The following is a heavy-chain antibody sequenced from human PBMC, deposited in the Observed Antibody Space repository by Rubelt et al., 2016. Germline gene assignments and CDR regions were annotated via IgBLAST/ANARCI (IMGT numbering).Heavy chain of an antibody. V-gene: IGHV1-69*01. J-gene: IGHJ5*02. CDR3: ARLKSLRFDP. CDR1: GGTFSSYA. Sequence: QVQLVQSGAEVKKPGSSVKVSCKASGGTFSSYAISWVRQAPGQGLEWMGGITLIFGTANFPQKFQARVTITADEAPSTAYMELSSLRSEDTAVYYCARLKSLRFDPWGQGTLVTVSS. CDR2: ITLIFGTA.